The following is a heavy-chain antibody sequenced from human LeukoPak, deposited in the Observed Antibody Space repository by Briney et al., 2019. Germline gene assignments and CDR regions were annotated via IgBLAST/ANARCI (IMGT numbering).Heavy chain of an antibody. J-gene: IGHJ4*02. Sequence: PGGSLRLSCAASGFTFSDYSMNWVRQPPGKGLEWVSSISSRSSYISYADSVKGRFTISRDNAKNSLYLEMNSLRAEDTAVYYCVRDRSGSYPYYFDFWGQGTLLSACS. V-gene: IGHV3-21*01. CDR1: GFTFSDYS. D-gene: IGHD1-26*01. CDR2: ISSRSSYI. CDR3: VRDRSGSYPYYFDF.